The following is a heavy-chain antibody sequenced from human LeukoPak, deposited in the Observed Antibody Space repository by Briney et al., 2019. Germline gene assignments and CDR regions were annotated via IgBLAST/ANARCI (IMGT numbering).Heavy chain of an antibody. Sequence: ASVKVSCKASGYTFIRYGISWVRQAPGQRLEWMGWISSYNGNPNYAQKFQGRVTMTTETSTSTAYMELRSLRSDDTAVYYCARDWCGSSTSCYMDVWGKGTTVTVSS. D-gene: IGHD2-2*01. CDR3: ARDWCGSSTSCYMDV. J-gene: IGHJ6*04. V-gene: IGHV1-18*01. CDR1: GYTFIRYG. CDR2: ISSYNGNP.